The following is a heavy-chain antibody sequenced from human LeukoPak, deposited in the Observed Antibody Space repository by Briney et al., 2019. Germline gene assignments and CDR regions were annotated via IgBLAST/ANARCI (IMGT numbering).Heavy chain of an antibody. Sequence: GGSLRLSCAASGFTVSSYAMSWVRQAPGKGLEWVSAISGSGSSTYYADSVKGRFTISRDNSKNTLYLQMNSLRAEDTAVYYCAKDGFGDPDGYYYYYGMDVWGKGTTVTVSS. D-gene: IGHD3-10*01. CDR3: AKDGFGDPDGYYYYYGMDV. J-gene: IGHJ6*04. CDR1: GFTVSSYA. V-gene: IGHV3-23*01. CDR2: ISGSGSST.